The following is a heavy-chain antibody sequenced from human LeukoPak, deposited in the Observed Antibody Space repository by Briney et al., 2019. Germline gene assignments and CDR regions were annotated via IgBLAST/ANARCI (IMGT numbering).Heavy chain of an antibody. Sequence: SETLSLTCIVSGDSISSTSYYWGWIRQPPGKGLEWIGNIYYSGNTYYKPSLKSRVTISVDTSRNQFSLKLNSVTAADTAMYYCARVFKRVITFGEVIVNPKYYLDYWGQGTLVTVSS. CDR1: GDSISSTSYY. CDR3: ARVFKRVITFGEVIVNPKYYLDY. J-gene: IGHJ4*02. CDR2: IYYSGNT. D-gene: IGHD3-16*02. V-gene: IGHV4-39*07.